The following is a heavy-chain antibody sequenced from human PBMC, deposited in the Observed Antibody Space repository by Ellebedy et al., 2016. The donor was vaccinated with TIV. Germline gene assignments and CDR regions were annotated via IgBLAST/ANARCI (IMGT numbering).Heavy chain of an antibody. CDR2: IIPSLNVV. V-gene: IGHV1-69*04. CDR1: GETSSSHA. J-gene: IGHJ4*02. CDR3: ARWGPYSGTFQGPFDF. D-gene: IGHD5-12*01. Sequence: AASVKVSCKASGETSSSHALNWVRQAPGQGLEGVGRIIPSLNVVNYARKFQGRVAITADRSTNQVYLEVRSLRYDDTAVYYCARWGPYSGTFQGPFDFWGQGVLVTVSS.